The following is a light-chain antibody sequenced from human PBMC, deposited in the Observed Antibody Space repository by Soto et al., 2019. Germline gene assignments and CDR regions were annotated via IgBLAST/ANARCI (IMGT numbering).Light chain of an antibody. Sequence: DIQMTQSPSSLSASVGDRITITCQASQDISQYLIWYQQTPGKAPKFLIYEASNLERGVPSRFSGSGSGTDFTFTINSLQPEDIATYYCQQYHSLPFTFGPGTKLDIK. CDR1: QDISQY. V-gene: IGKV1-33*01. CDR2: EAS. CDR3: QQYHSLPFT. J-gene: IGKJ3*01.